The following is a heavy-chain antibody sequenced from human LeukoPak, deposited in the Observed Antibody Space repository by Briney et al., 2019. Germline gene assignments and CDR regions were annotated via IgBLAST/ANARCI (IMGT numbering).Heavy chain of an antibody. CDR3: ARDRYSSSDFDY. Sequence: KPGGSLRLSCAASGFTFSSYSMNWVRQAPGQGLEWVSSISSSSSYIYYADSVKGRFTISRDNAKNSLYLQMNSLRAEDTAVYYCARDRYSSSDFDYWGQGTLVTVSS. V-gene: IGHV3-21*01. J-gene: IGHJ4*02. CDR2: ISSSSSYI. CDR1: GFTFSSYS. D-gene: IGHD6-6*01.